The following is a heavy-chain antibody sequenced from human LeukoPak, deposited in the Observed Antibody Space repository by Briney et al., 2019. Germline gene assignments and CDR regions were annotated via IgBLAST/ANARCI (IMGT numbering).Heavy chain of an antibody. CDR2: IYPGDSDT. V-gene: IGHV5-51*01. CDR3: AMAFGYYFY. CDR1: ACSFTSYW. Sequence: GESLKISCKGSACSFTSYWIACVRQMPGKGLEWMGIIYPGDSDTRYSPSFQGQVTISADKSISTAYLQWSSLKASDTAMYYCAMAFGYYFYLVQGTLVTVSS. D-gene: IGHD2-15*01. J-gene: IGHJ4*02.